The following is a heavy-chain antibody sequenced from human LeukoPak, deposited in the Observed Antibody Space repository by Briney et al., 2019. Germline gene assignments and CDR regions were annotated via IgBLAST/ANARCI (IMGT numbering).Heavy chain of an antibody. J-gene: IGHJ6*02. Sequence: ASVKVSCKASGGTFSSYGISWVRQAPGQGLEWMGGIIPIFGTANYAQKFQGRVTITADESTSTAYMELSSLRSEDTAVYYCSRTSYYYDSSGYSGPYYYYGMDVWGQGTTVTVSS. CDR2: IIPIFGTA. D-gene: IGHD3-22*01. CDR1: GGTFSSYG. V-gene: IGHV1-69*13. CDR3: SRTSYYYDSSGYSGPYYYYGMDV.